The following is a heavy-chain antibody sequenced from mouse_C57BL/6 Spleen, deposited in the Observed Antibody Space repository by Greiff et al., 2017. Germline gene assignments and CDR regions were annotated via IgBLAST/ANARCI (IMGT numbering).Heavy chain of an antibody. J-gene: IGHJ4*01. Sequence: QVQLQQSGAELVRPGASVTLSCKASGYTFTDYEMHWVKQTPVHGLEWIGAIDPETGGTAYNQKFKGKAILTADKSSSTAYMELRSLTSEDSAVYYCTGFPTYLRNSYYAMDYWGQGTSVTVSS. V-gene: IGHV1-15*01. CDR2: IDPETGGT. CDR3: TGFPTYLRNSYYAMDY. D-gene: IGHD5-5*01. CDR1: GYTFTDYE.